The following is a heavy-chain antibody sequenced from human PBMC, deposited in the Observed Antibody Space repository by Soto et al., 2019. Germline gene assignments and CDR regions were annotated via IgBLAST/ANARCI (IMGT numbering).Heavy chain of an antibody. J-gene: IGHJ4*02. D-gene: IGHD2-2*01. CDR3: AKLPAAQSYFDF. V-gene: IGHV3-23*01. Sequence: EVQLLDSGGGLVQPGGSLRLSCAASGFTFITYAMSWVRQAPGKGLEWVSIISGSGGNTYYPDSVKGRFTISRDNSKNTLYLQMNSLRADDTAVYYCAKLPAAQSYFDFWGQGTLVTVSS. CDR2: ISGSGGNT. CDR1: GFTFITYA.